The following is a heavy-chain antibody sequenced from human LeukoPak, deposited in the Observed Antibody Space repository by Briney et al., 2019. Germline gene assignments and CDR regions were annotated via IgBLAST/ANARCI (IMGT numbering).Heavy chain of an antibody. CDR1: GYTFTSYG. V-gene: IGHV1-18*01. CDR2: ISAYNGNT. J-gene: IGHJ4*02. CDR3: ARDHYYGSSRVRNPIDY. D-gene: IGHD3-22*01. Sequence: GASVKVSCKASGYTFTSYGISWVRQAPGQGLEWMGWISAYNGNTNYAQKLQGRVTMTTDTSTSTAYMELRSLRSDDTAVYYCARDHYYGSSRVRNPIDYWGQGTLVTVSS.